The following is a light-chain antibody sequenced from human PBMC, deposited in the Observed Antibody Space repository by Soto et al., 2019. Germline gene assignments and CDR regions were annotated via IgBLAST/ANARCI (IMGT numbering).Light chain of an antibody. CDR1: DSDVGGYNY. V-gene: IGLV2-14*03. Sequence: QSALTQPASVSGSPGQSITISCTGTDSDVGGYNYVSWYQQHPGKAPKLMIYEVINRPSGVSTRFSGSKSASTSSLPISGLQAEDEADYYCSSYTSSRTLVFGGGTKLTVL. J-gene: IGLJ3*02. CDR2: EVI. CDR3: SSYTSSRTLV.